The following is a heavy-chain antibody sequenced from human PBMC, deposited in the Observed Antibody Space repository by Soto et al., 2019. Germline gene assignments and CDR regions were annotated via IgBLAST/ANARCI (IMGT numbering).Heavy chain of an antibody. J-gene: IGHJ4*02. D-gene: IGHD3-10*01. V-gene: IGHV3-33*06. Sequence: QVQLVESGGGVVQPGKSLRLSCAASGFTFSTYGMHWVRQAPGKGLEWVAIIWDDGVNKEYADSVKGRFTISRDNSKNTLYLEMNSLRAEDTAVYYCAKDLTYGSLDYWGQGTLVTVSS. CDR1: GFTFSTYG. CDR2: IWDDGVNK. CDR3: AKDLTYGSLDY.